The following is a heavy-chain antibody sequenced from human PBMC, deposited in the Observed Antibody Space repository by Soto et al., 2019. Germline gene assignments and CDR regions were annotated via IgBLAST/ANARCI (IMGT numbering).Heavy chain of an antibody. CDR3: ARSLPSLSRLDDGIHVGPSVSSFQ. J-gene: IGHJ1*01. D-gene: IGHD4-17*01. Sequence: PPGKGREWIGEINHSGSTNYNPSLKSRVTISVDTSKNQFSLKLSSVTAADTAVYYCARSLPSLSRLDDGIHVGPSVSSFQ. V-gene: IGHV4-34*01. CDR2: INHSGST.